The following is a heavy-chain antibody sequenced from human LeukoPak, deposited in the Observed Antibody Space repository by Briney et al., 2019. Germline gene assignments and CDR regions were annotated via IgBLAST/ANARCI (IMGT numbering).Heavy chain of an antibody. D-gene: IGHD2-21*01. Sequence: ASVKVSCKASGYTFSKYGISWVRQAPGQGLEWMGWINPNTGSTNFAQKFQGRIAMMRATSITTFYMELNSLRSDDTAVYYCARSVSISPMFDYWGQGTLIPVSS. CDR2: INPNTGST. J-gene: IGHJ4*02. V-gene: IGHV1-2*02. CDR1: GYTFSKYG. CDR3: ARSVSISPMFDY.